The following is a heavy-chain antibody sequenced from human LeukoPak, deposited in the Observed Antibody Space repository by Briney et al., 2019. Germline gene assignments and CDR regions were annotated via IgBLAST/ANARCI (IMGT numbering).Heavy chain of an antibody. CDR2: ISSSGSTI. V-gene: IGHV3-48*03. D-gene: IGHD3-22*01. CDR3: ARVSMIVLGAFDI. J-gene: IGHJ3*02. CDR1: GFTFSSYE. Sequence: PGGYLRLSCAASGFTFSSYEMNWVRQAPGKGLEWVSYISSSGSTIYYADSVKGRFTISRDNAKNSLYLQMNSLRAEDTAVYYCARVSMIVLGAFDIWGQGTMVTVSS.